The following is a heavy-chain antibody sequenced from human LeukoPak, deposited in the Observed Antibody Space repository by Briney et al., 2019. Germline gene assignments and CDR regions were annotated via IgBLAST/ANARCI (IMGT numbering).Heavy chain of an antibody. V-gene: IGHV4-59*01. CDR2: INYSGST. Sequence: SETLSLTCTVSGGAISSYYWSWIRQPPGKGLEWIGYINYSGSTNYNPSLKSRVTISVDTSKNQFSLKLSSVTAADTAVYYCAGTTTARPFDPWGQGTLVTVSS. CDR1: GGAISSYY. J-gene: IGHJ5*02. D-gene: IGHD2-2*01. CDR3: AGTTTARPFDP.